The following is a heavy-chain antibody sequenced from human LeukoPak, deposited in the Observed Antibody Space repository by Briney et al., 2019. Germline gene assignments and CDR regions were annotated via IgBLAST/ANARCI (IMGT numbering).Heavy chain of an antibody. CDR2: FDPEDGET. Sequence: ASVKVSCKASGYTFTGYYMHWVRQAPGKGLEWMGGFDPEDGETIYAQKFQGRVTMTEDTSTDTAHMELSSLRSEDTAVYYCATDSVLDYYDSSGYYALVYWGQGTLVTVSS. CDR3: ATDSVLDYYDSSGYYALVY. CDR1: GYTFTGYY. D-gene: IGHD3-22*01. V-gene: IGHV1-24*01. J-gene: IGHJ4*02.